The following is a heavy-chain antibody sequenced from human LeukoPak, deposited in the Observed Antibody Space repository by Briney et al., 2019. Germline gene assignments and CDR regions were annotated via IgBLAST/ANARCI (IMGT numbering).Heavy chain of an antibody. J-gene: IGHJ4*02. CDR1: GFTFSNYC. D-gene: IGHD2-2*01. Sequence: QAGGSLRLSCAASGFTFSNYCMHWVRQPPGKGLVWVSQICTDETTIRSADSVKGRFSISRDNAKNTLYLQMSSLRVEDTAVYYCVGGVPVTPGIDYWGQGTLVTVSS. CDR2: ICTDETTI. V-gene: IGHV3-74*01. CDR3: VGGVPVTPGIDY.